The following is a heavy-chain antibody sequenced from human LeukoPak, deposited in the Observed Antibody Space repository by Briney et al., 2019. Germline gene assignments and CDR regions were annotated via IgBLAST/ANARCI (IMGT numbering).Heavy chain of an antibody. CDR2: IVPMFGIP. Sequence: SVKVSCKASGGTFNYYTINWVRQAPGQGLEWRGRIVPMFGIPDYAQKFQGRVTLTADKSTSTAYMELSSLRSEDTAMYYCAIMGGSTTRAVDFWAQGTLVTVSS. CDR3: AIMGGSTTRAVDF. D-gene: IGHD2-8*01. CDR1: GGTFNYYT. J-gene: IGHJ4*02. V-gene: IGHV1-69*02.